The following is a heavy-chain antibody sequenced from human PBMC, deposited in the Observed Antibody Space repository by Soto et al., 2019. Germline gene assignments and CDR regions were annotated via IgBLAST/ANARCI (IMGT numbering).Heavy chain of an antibody. CDR1: GYTFTSYG. CDR3: ARGYCSGGSCYSHSDYYYYYYMDV. CDR2: ISAYNGNT. J-gene: IGHJ6*03. Sequence: QVQLVQSGAEVKKPGASVKVSCKASGYTFTSYGISWVRQAPGQGLEWMGWISAYNGNTNYAQQLQGRVTMTTDTSTSTAYMELRSLRSDDTAVYYCARGYCSGGSCYSHSDYYYYYYMDVWGKGTTVTVSS. D-gene: IGHD2-15*01. V-gene: IGHV1-18*01.